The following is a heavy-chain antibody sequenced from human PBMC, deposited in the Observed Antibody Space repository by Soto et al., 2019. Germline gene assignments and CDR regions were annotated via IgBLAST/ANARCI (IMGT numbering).Heavy chain of an antibody. CDR2: IYYSGST. CDR3: ASSSTARAYGMDV. CDR1: GGSISSGGYY. J-gene: IGHJ6*02. D-gene: IGHD6-6*01. V-gene: IGHV4-39*01. Sequence: SETLSLTCTVSGGSISSGGYYWGWIRQPPGKGLEWIGSIYYSGSTYYNPSLKSRVTISVDTSKNQFSLKLSSVTAADTAVDYCASSSTARAYGMDVWGQGTTVTVSS.